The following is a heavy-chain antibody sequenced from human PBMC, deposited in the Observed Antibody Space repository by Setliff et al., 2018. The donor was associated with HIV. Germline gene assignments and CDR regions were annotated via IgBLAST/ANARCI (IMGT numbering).Heavy chain of an antibody. CDR2: INHSGST. J-gene: IGHJ6*03. V-gene: IGHV4-34*01. CDR3: AVRLQFLEWLKPYYMDV. CDR1: GGSFNGYS. Sequence: SETLSLTCAVYGGSFNGYSWTWIRQPPGKGLEWIGEINHSGSTNYNPSLKSRVTISVDTSKNQFSLKLSSVTAADTAVYYCAVRLQFLEWLKPYYMDVWGKGTTVTVSS. D-gene: IGHD3-3*01.